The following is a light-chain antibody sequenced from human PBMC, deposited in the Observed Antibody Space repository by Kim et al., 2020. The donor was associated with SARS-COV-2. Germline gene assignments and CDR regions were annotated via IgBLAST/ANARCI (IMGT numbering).Light chain of an antibody. CDR2: NVG. CDR3: SSYTTTTTPV. Sequence: QSALTQPASVSGSPGQSITISCTVTSSNVGGYNYVSWYQQHPGKAPKLMIYNVGTRPSGVSDRFSGSKSGNTASLTISGLQAEDEADYYCSSYTTTTTPVFGGGTQLTVL. V-gene: IGLV2-14*03. CDR1: SSNVGGYNY. J-gene: IGLJ2*01.